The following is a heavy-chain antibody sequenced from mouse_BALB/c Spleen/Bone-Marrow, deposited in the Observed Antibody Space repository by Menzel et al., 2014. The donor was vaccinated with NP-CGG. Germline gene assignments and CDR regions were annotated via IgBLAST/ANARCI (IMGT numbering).Heavy chain of an antibody. V-gene: IGHV1S34*01. Sequence: LVKTGASVKISCKASGYSFTGYYMHWVKQSHGKSLEWIGYISCYNGATSYNQKFKGKDTFTVDTSSSTAYMQFNSLKSEDSAVYYCARGIYYGSSSYFDYWGQGTTLTVSS. CDR3: ARGIYYGSSSYFDY. CDR1: GYSFTGYY. CDR2: ISCYNGAT. J-gene: IGHJ2*01. D-gene: IGHD1-1*01.